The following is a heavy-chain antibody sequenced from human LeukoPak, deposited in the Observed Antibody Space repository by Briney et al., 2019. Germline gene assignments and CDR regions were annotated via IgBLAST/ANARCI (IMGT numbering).Heavy chain of an antibody. D-gene: IGHD3-16*01. CDR3: ARFRNFVSDI. V-gene: IGHV4-59*07. CDR1: VASISSHY. CDR2: INYSVNT. Sequence: SDTLSLTCTVSVASISSHYWNWIGQPPGKGLEWSGYINYSVNTNYNPSLKSRVTMSVDTSKNQFSLKVTSVTAADTAVYYCARFRNFVSDIWGQGTMVTVSS. J-gene: IGHJ3*02.